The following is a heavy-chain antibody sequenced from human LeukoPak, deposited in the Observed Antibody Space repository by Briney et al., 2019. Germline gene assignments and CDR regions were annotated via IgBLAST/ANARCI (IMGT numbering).Heavy chain of an antibody. CDR3: ARWGPAKYCSSTSCPPYYYYMDV. D-gene: IGHD2-2*01. J-gene: IGHJ6*03. CDR2: ISSSSSYI. CDR1: GFTFSSYS. V-gene: IGHV3-21*01. Sequence: PGGSLRLSCAASGFTFSSYSMNWVRQAPGKGLEWVSSISSSSSYIYYADSVKGRFTISRDNAKNSLYLQMNSLRAEDTAVYYCARWGPAKYCSSTSCPPYYYYMDVWGKGTTVTVSS.